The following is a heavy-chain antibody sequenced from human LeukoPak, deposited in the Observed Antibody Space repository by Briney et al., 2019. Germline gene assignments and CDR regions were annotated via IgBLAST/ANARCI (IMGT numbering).Heavy chain of an antibody. D-gene: IGHD2-2*01. CDR1: GFTFSSYS. CDR3: ARDGGYCSSTSCYVFDY. V-gene: IGHV3-21*01. CDR2: ISSSSNYI. J-gene: IGHJ4*02. Sequence: GGSLRLSCAASGFTFSSYSMNWVRQAPGKGLEWVSSISSSSNYIYYADSVKGRFTISRDNAKNSLYLQMNSLRAEDTAVYYCARDGGYCSSTSCYVFDYWGQGTLVTVSS.